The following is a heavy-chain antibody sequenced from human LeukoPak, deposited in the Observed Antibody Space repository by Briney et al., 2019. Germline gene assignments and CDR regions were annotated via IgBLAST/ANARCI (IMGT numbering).Heavy chain of an antibody. CDR1: GFTFSSYG. V-gene: IGHV3-30*18. CDR2: ISYDGSNK. Sequence: GRSLRLSCAASGFTFSSYGMHWVRQAPGKGLEWVAVISYDGSNKYYADSVKGRFTISRDNSKNTLYLQMNSLRAEDTAVYYRAKGYCSGGSCYSPFDYWGQGTLVTVSS. J-gene: IGHJ4*02. CDR3: AKGYCSGGSCYSPFDY. D-gene: IGHD2-15*01.